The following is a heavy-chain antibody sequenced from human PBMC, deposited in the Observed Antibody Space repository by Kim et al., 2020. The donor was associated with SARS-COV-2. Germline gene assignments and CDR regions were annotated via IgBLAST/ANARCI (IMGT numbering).Heavy chain of an antibody. CDR2: INHSGST. Sequence: SETLSLTCAVYGGSFSGYYWSWIRQPPGKGLEWIGEINHSGSTNYNPSLKSRVTITVDTSKNQFSLKLSSVTAADTAVYYCARDRFGESRPFDYWGQGT. V-gene: IGHV4-34*01. CDR3: ARDRFGESRPFDY. J-gene: IGHJ4*02. CDR1: GGSFSGYY. D-gene: IGHD3-10*01.